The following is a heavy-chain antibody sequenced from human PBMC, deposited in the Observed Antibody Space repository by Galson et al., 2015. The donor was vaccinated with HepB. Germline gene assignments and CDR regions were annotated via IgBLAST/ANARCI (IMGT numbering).Heavy chain of an antibody. D-gene: IGHD3-10*01. J-gene: IGHJ6*02. V-gene: IGHV4-31*03. Sequence: TLSLTCTVSGDSMSIGGYYWTWIRQHPGKGLEWIGYIYQSGSTYSNPSLKSRVIISEDTSKNQFSLKLSSVTAADTAVYYCAREVVKWFEEVKYLNGMDVWGQGTTVTVSS. CDR1: GDSMSIGGYY. CDR2: IYQSGST. CDR3: AREVVKWFEEVKYLNGMDV.